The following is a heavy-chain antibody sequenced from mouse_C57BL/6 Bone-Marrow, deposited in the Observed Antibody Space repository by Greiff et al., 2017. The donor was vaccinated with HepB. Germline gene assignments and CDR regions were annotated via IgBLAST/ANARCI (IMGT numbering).Heavy chain of an antibody. J-gene: IGHJ3*01. V-gene: IGHV2-5*01. CDR1: GFSLTSYG. CDR2: IWRGGST. Sequence: QVQLKESGPGLVQPSQSLSITCTVSGFSLTSYGVHWVRQSPGKGLEWLGVIWRGGSTDYNPAFMSRLSITKDNSKSQVFFKMNSLQSDDTAIYYCAKKGGYYAPWFAYWGQGTLVTVSA. D-gene: IGHD2-3*01. CDR3: AKKGGYYAPWFAY.